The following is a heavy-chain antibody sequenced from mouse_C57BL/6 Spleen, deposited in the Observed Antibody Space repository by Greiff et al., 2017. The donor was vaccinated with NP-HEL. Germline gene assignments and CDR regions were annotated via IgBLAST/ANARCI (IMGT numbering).Heavy chain of an antibody. Sequence: EVKLQQSGPELVKPGASVKISCKASGYTFTDYYMNWVKQSHGKSLEWIGDINPNNGGTSYNQKFKGKATLTVDKSSSTAYMELRSLTSEDSAVYYCARAPAQAYAMDYWGQGTSVTVSS. CDR2: INPNNGGT. V-gene: IGHV1-26*01. J-gene: IGHJ4*01. D-gene: IGHD3-2*02. CDR1: GYTFTDYY. CDR3: ARAPAQAYAMDY.